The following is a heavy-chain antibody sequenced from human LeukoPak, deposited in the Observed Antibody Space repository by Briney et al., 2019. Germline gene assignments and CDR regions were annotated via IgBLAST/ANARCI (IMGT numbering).Heavy chain of an antibody. CDR2: IDPSSGAT. CDR1: EYTFTAYY. CDR3: ARVRYNWNYVYFEY. Sequence: ASVKVSCKTSEYTFTAYYIHWVRQAPGLGLEWMGWIDPSSGATYYAQKFQGRVTMTRDTSTDTAYMDLSRLRSDDTAIYYCARVRYNWNYVYFEYRGQGTLLTVSS. V-gene: IGHV1-2*02. J-gene: IGHJ4*02. D-gene: IGHD1-7*01.